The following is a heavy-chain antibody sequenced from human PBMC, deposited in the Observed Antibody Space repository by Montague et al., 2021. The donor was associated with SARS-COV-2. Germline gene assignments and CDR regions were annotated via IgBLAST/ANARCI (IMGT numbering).Heavy chain of an antibody. J-gene: IGHJ4*02. V-gene: IGHV2-5*02. CDR3: AHTNATGAWPIDY. CDR1: GFSLSSTRVG. Sequence: PALVIPTQTLTLTCAFSGFSLSSTRVGVGWLRQPPGKSLEWLTLIYWDDDKRYNPSLSSRLAITKDTSKNQAVLTLTNLNAADTATYYCAHTNATGAWPIDYWGQGTPVTVSS. CDR2: IYWDDDK. D-gene: IGHD1-14*01.